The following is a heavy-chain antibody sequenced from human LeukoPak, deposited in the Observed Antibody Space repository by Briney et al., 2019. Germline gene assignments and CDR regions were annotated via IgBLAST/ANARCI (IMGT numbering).Heavy chain of an antibody. J-gene: IGHJ3*02. Sequence: SQTLSLTCSVSGGSISSGNYYWSWIRQPAGKGLEWIGRIYTSGSTNYNSSLKSRVTISVDTSKNQFSLKLSSVTAADTAVYYCAREILCGDRMFDGFDIWGQGTMVTVSS. CDR2: IYTSGST. D-gene: IGHD4-17*01. CDR3: AREILCGDRMFDGFDI. CDR1: GGSISSGNYY. V-gene: IGHV4-61*02.